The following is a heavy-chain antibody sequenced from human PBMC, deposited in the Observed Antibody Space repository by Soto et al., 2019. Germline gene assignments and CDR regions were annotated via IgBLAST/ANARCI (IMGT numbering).Heavy chain of an antibody. CDR3: AREIGTMGIAVARWVFDI. V-gene: IGHV1-69*06. CDR2: IIPIFDSA. J-gene: IGHJ3*02. Sequence: SVKVSCKASGGTFSNYAISWVRLAPGQGLEWMGGIIPIFDSAIYAQKFQDRVTITADKSTSTAYMELSSLRSEDTAVYYCAREIGTMGIAVARWVFDIWGQGTVVTVSS. CDR1: GGTFSNYA. D-gene: IGHD6-19*01.